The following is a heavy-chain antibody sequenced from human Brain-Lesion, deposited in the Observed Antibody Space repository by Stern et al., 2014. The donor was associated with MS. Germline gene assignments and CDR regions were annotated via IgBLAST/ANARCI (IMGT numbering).Heavy chain of an antibody. D-gene: IGHD3-3*01. V-gene: IGHV1-2*02. Sequence: QVQLVQSGAEVKKPGASVKVSCTTSGYIFTGYYIHWVRQAPGQGLEWMAWINPNTGGTKDAQKFQGRVTMSRDTSISTAYVELSSLTSDDTAVYYCARDQRGITIFGVVTDYYYLGMDVWGQGTTVTVSS. CDR2: INPNTGGT. CDR1: GYIFTGYY. J-gene: IGHJ6*02. CDR3: ARDQRGITIFGVVTDYYYLGMDV.